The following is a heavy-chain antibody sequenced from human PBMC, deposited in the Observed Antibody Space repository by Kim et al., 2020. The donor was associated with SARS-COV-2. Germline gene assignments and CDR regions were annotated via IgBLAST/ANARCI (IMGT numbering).Heavy chain of an antibody. CDR3: ARDLGVRGKHLYDP. V-gene: IGHV6-1*01. J-gene: IGHJ5*02. Sequence: AVSVKSRIPLNPDTSKNQFSLQLNSVTPEDTAVYYCARDLGVRGKHLYDPWGQGTLVTVSS. D-gene: IGHD3-10*01.